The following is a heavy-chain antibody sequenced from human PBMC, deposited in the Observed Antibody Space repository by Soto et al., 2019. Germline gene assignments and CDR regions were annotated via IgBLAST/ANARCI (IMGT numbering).Heavy chain of an antibody. V-gene: IGHV4-34*01. J-gene: IGHJ6*03. CDR3: ARTLYSLDV. Sequence: QVQLQQWGAGLLKPSETLSLTCAVYGGSFSDFHWGWIRQPPGKGLEWIGEIHHRGNTNYNPSLRSRVTMSVDTSQNQFSLKMTSVTAADTAVYYCARTLYSLDVWDKGTTVTVSS. CDR2: IHHRGNT. CDR1: GGSFSDFH.